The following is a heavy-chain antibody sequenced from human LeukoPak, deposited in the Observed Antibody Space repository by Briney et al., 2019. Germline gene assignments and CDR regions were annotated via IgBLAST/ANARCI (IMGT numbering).Heavy chain of an antibody. CDR3: TRSGRGGAFDI. J-gene: IGHJ3*02. D-gene: IGHD1-26*01. CDR1: GFTLSNDW. V-gene: IGHV3-74*03. Sequence: QPGGSLRLSCAGSGFTLSNDWMHWVRQGPGKGLAWVARIYSDGGRTTYADSVKGRFTISGDNAKNTLYLQMNSLRVDDTAVYYCTRSGRGGAFDIWGQGTTVTVSS. CDR2: IYSDGGRT.